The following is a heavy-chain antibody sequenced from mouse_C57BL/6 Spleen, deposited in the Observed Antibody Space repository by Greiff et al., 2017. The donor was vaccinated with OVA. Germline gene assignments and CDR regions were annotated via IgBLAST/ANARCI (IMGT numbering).Heavy chain of an antibody. Sequence: EVHLVESGPGLVKPSQSLSLTCSVTGYSITSGYYWNWIRQFPGNKLEWMGYISYDGSNNYNPSLKNRISITRDTSKNQFFLKLNSVTTEDTATYYCARDRANWYFDYWGQGTTLTVSS. D-gene: IGHD4-1*01. J-gene: IGHJ2*01. CDR1: GYSITSGYY. CDR3: ARDRANWYFDY. V-gene: IGHV3-6*01. CDR2: ISYDGSN.